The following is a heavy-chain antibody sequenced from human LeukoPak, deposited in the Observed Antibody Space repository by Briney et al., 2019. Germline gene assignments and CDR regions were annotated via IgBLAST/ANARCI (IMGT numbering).Heavy chain of an antibody. Sequence: GGSLRLSCSASGFTFSSYAMHWVRQAPGKGLEYVSAISSNGGSTYYAESVKGRFTISRENSKNTLYLQMNSLRAEDTAIYYCARFCSGPTCYSGIDFWGQGTLVSVSP. CDR1: GFTFSSYA. D-gene: IGHD2-15*01. CDR2: ISSNGGST. V-gene: IGHV3-64*04. CDR3: ARFCSGPTCYSGIDF. J-gene: IGHJ4*02.